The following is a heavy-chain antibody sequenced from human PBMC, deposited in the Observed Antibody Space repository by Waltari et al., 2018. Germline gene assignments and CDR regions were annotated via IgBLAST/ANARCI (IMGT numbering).Heavy chain of an antibody. J-gene: IGHJ3*02. CDR3: ARQGDYSSSAYDAFDI. D-gene: IGHD6-6*01. Sequence: QLQLQESGPGLVKPSETLSLTCTVSGGSISSSSYYWGWIRQPPGKGLGWIGIIYYSGSTYTNPSLKGRVTIAVDTSKNQFSLRLSSVTAADTAVYYCARQGDYSSSAYDAFDIWGQGTMVTVSS. CDR2: IYYSGST. V-gene: IGHV4-39*01. CDR1: GGSISSSSYY.